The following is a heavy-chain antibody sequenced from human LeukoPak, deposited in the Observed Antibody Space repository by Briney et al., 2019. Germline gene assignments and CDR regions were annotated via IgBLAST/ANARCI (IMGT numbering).Heavy chain of an antibody. D-gene: IGHD3-22*01. Sequence: PGGSLRLSCAASGFTFSSYSMNWVRQAPGKGLEWVSSISSSSSYIYYADSVKGRFTISRDNAKNSLYLQMNSLRAEDTAVYYCARDGVYYDSSGYPYPYGMDVWGQGTTVTVSS. CDR2: ISSSSSYI. V-gene: IGHV3-21*01. J-gene: IGHJ6*02. CDR1: GFTFSSYS. CDR3: ARDGVYYDSSGYPYPYGMDV.